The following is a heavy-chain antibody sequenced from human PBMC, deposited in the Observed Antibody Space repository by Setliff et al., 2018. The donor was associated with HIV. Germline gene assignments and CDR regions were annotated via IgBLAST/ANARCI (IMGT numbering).Heavy chain of an antibody. CDR1: GYSISSGSYF. CDR2: VSSRGDT. J-gene: IGHJ4*02. D-gene: IGHD3-22*01. CDR3: ARRVVITTGGYYFDY. V-gene: IGHV4-61*02. Sequence: TLSLTCAVSGYSISSGSYFWTWIRQPAGKGLEWIGRVSSRGDTHYNPSLKSRVTMSVDTSKNQFSLKLSSVTPADTAVYYCARRVVITTGGYYFDYWGQGTLVTVSS.